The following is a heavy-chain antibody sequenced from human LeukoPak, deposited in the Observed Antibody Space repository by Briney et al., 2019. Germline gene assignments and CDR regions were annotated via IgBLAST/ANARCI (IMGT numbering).Heavy chain of an antibody. Sequence: GESLRLSCTASGFTFGDYAMSWFRQAPGKGLEWVGFIRSKAYGGTTEYAASVKGRFTISRDDSKSIAYLQMNSLKTEDTAVYYCTRDYYDSSVRFDPWGQGTLVTVSS. V-gene: IGHV3-49*03. CDR1: GFTFGDYA. D-gene: IGHD3-22*01. CDR3: TRDYYDSSVRFDP. J-gene: IGHJ5*02. CDR2: IRSKAYGGTT.